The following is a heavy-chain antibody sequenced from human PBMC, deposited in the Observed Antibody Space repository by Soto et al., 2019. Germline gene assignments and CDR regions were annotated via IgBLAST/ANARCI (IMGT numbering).Heavy chain of an antibody. CDR1: GGSISRGDHY. CDR2: IYYSVST. Sequence: SETLSLTCSVSGGSISRGDHYWRWIRQRPGKGLEWIGYIYYSVSTYYNPSLESRGTISVDPSKNQFSLNLSSVTAADTAVYYCAKEPVSITIFGVSGMDVWGRGTTVTVSS. D-gene: IGHD3-3*01. V-gene: IGHV4-30-4*01. CDR3: AKEPVSITIFGVSGMDV. J-gene: IGHJ6*02.